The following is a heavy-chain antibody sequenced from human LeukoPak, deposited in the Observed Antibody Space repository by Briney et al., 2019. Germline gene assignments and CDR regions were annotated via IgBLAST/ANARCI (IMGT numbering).Heavy chain of an antibody. D-gene: IGHD3/OR15-3a*01. Sequence: ASVKVSCKASGYTFTSYDINWVRQTTGQGLEWMGWMNPGSGNTGYAQKFQGRVTMTRNTSISTVYMEVSGLRSGDTAVYYCTRGGIIILGVATVVDYWGQGTLVTVSS. V-gene: IGHV1-8*01. CDR1: GYTFTSYD. J-gene: IGHJ4*02. CDR3: TRGGIIILGVATVVDY. CDR2: MNPGSGNT.